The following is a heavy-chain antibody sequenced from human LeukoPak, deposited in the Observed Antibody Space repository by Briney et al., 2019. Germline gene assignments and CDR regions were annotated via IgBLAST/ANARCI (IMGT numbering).Heavy chain of an antibody. J-gene: IGHJ3*02. CDR2: IGSSGTTI. D-gene: IGHD6-19*01. Sequence: GGSLRLSCAASGFTFSDYYMSWIRQAPGKGLEWVSYIGSSGTTIYYADSVKGRFTISRDNAKNSLYLQMNSLRAEDTAVYCCARVHSSGWYGAFDIWGQGTMVTVSS. V-gene: IGHV3-11*01. CDR1: GFTFSDYY. CDR3: ARVHSSGWYGAFDI.